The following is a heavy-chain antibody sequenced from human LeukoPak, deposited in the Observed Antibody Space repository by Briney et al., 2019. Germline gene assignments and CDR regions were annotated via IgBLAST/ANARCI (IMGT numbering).Heavy chain of an antibody. Sequence: SETLSLTCTVSGGSISSYYWSWIRQPPGKGLEWIGYIYYSGSTNYNPSLKSRVTISVDTSKNQFSLKLSSVTAADTAVYYCAATIIAPPAAFDIWGQGTMVTVSS. CDR3: AATIIAPPAAFDI. D-gene: IGHD1-14*01. CDR2: IYYSGST. J-gene: IGHJ3*02. CDR1: GGSISSYY. V-gene: IGHV4-59*08.